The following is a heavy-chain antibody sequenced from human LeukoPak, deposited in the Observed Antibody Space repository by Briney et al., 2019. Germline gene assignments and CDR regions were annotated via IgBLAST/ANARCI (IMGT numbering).Heavy chain of an antibody. CDR2: ITGVSTTI. D-gene: IGHD3-22*01. CDR1: GFPFSTYN. V-gene: IGHV3-48*04. CDR3: AREGNYYDSSGYYPMGY. J-gene: IGHJ4*02. Sequence: GSLRLSCAASGFPFSTYNMNWVRQAPGKGLEWISYITGVSTTIYYADSVKGRFTISRDNAKNSLSLQMNSLRAEDTAVYYCAREGNYYDSSGYYPMGYWGQGTLVTVSS.